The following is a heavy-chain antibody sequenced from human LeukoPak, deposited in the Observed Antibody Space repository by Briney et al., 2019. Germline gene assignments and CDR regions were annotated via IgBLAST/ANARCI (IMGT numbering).Heavy chain of an antibody. CDR1: GFTFSSCS. V-gene: IGHV3-21*01. D-gene: IGHD2-2*01. J-gene: IGHJ3*02. Sequence: GGSLRLSCAASGFTFSSCSMNWVRQAPGKGLEWVSSISSSSSYIYYADSVKGRFTISRDNAKNSLYLQMNSLRAEDTAVYYCARVPTTIGYCSSTSCREPAFDIWGQGTMVTVSS. CDR2: ISSSSSYI. CDR3: ARVPTTIGYCSSTSCREPAFDI.